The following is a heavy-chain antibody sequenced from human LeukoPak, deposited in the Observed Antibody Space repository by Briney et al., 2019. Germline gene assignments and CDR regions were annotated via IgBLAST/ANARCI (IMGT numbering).Heavy chain of an antibody. V-gene: IGHV3-13*01. D-gene: IGHD3-22*01. Sequence: GGSLRLSCAASGFTFSSYDMHWVRQAAGKGVEGVSAIGTARDTYYPGSVKGRFTISRENAKNSLYLQMNSLRAGDTAVYYCARAGPYYDSSGYDYWGQGTLVTVSS. CDR2: IGTARDT. J-gene: IGHJ4*02. CDR3: ARAGPYYDSSGYDY. CDR1: GFTFSSYD.